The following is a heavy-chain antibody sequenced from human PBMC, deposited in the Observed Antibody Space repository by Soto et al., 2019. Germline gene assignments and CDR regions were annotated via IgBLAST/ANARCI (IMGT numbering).Heavy chain of an antibody. V-gene: IGHV1-8*01. CDR1: GYTFTSYD. D-gene: IGHD6-13*01. CDR2: MNPNSGNT. J-gene: IGHJ4*02. CDR3: AKADYSYSWAPGDY. Sequence: ASVKVARNASGYTFTSYDINCVRLAPGQGLEYLGWMNPNSGNTGYVQKVQGRVTMTRNSSISTAYMELSSLRVEDTALYYCAKADYSYSWAPGDYWGQGTLVTVSS.